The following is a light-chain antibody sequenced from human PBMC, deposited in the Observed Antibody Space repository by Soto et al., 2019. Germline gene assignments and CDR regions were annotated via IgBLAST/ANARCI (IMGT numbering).Light chain of an antibody. CDR2: GAS. J-gene: IGKJ3*01. Sequence: EIVMTQSPTTLSVSPGGRPTLPCRASQTVSSSYLAWYQQKPGQAPRLXIYGASTRATGIPARFSGSGCGTEFTLTISSLQSQDFAVYYCQQYNNWPLFTFGPGTKVDIK. V-gene: IGKV3-15*01. CDR1: QTVSSSY. CDR3: QQYNNWPLFT.